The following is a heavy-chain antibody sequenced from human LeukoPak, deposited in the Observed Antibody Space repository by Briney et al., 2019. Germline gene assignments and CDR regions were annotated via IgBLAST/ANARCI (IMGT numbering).Heavy chain of an antibody. J-gene: IGHJ5*02. CDR1: GDSISRSSSY. V-gene: IGHV4-39*01. D-gene: IGHD2-15*01. CDR2: FLYGGAT. CDR3: ARHVSDCSAGSCSSYFVP. Sequence: SSETLSSTCTVSGDSISRSSSYWGWVRQPPGKGLEWIGSFLYGGATYYHPSLKRRMAKSVDTSKNQFSLKLNSVTAADTAVYYCARHVSDCSAGSCSSYFVPWGQGSLPTVSS.